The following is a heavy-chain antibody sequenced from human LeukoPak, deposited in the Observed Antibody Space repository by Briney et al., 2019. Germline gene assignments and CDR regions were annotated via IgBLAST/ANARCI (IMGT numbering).Heavy chain of an antibody. D-gene: IGHD2-2*01. CDR2: IRYDGSNK. J-gene: IGHJ4*02. V-gene: IGHV3-30*02. CDR3: AKDLARYCSSTSCPRPDY. Sequence: GGSLRLSCAASGFTFSSYGMHWVRQAPGKGLEWVAFIRYDGSNKYYADSVKGRFTISRDNSKNTLYLQVNSLRAEDTAVYYCAKDLARYCSSTSCPRPDYWGQGTLVTVSS. CDR1: GFTFSSYG.